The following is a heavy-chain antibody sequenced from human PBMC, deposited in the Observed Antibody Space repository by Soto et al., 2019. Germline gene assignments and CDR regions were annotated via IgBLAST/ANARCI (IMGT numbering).Heavy chain of an antibody. CDR1: GYNFTAFW. CDR3: AKLGFPGAIYFDA. Sequence: PGESLKISCKVSGYNFTAFWLGWVRQMPGKGLEWMANIHTLDSETNYGPSFQGQGTISADKSITTAFLHWSSLKASDTGIYFWAKLGFPGAIYFDAWGQGSLLTASS. V-gene: IGHV5-51*01. D-gene: IGHD3-9*01. J-gene: IGHJ4*01. CDR2: IHTLDSET.